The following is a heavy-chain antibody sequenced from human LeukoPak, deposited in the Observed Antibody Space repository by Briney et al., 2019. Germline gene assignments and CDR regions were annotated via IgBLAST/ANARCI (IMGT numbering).Heavy chain of an antibody. J-gene: IGHJ4*02. D-gene: IGHD3-10*01. Sequence: GESLKISRKGSGYSFTSYWIGWVRQMPGKGLEWMGIIYPGDSDTRYSPSFQGQVTISADKSLSTAYLQWSSLKASDTAMYYCARLHRVNLYYFDYWGQGTLVTVSS. CDR2: IYPGDSDT. V-gene: IGHV5-51*01. CDR3: ARLHRVNLYYFDY. CDR1: GYSFTSYW.